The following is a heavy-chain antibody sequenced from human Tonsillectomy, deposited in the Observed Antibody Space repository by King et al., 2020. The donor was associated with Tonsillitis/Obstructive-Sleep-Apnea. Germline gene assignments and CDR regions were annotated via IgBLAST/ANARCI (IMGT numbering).Heavy chain of an antibody. V-gene: IGHV3-48*03. Sequence: VQLVESGGGLVQPGGSLRLSCAASGFTFSSYEMNWVRQAPGKGLEWVSYISSSGSTIYYADSVKGRFTISGDNAKNSLYLQMNDLRAEDTAVYYCARDSLGWYFDLWGRGTLVSVSS. CDR1: GFTFSSYE. CDR3: ARDSLGWYFDL. J-gene: IGHJ2*01. CDR2: ISSSGSTI. D-gene: IGHD5-12*01.